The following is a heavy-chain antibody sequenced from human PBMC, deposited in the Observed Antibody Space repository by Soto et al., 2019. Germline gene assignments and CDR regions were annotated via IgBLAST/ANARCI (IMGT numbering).Heavy chain of an antibody. CDR3: ARERYYYDSSGYYPPPTRQDAFDI. CDR1: GGSISSGDYY. D-gene: IGHD3-22*01. J-gene: IGHJ3*02. Sequence: QVQLQESGPGLVKPSQTLSLTCTVSGGSISSGDYYWSWIRQPPGKGLEWIGYIYYSGSTYYNPSRQSRVTISVDTSKNQFSLKLSSVTAADTAVYYCARERYYYDSSGYYPPPTRQDAFDIWGQGTMVTVSS. V-gene: IGHV4-30-4*01. CDR2: IYYSGST.